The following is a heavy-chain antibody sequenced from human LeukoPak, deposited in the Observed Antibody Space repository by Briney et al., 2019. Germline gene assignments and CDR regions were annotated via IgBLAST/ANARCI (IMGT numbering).Heavy chain of an antibody. D-gene: IGHD3-3*01. Sequence: SETLSLTCTVSGGSISSSSYYWGWIRQPPGKGLEWIGSIYYSGSTYYNPSLKSRVTISVDTSKNQFSLKLSSVTAADTAVYYCARSTIFGVVIIGRPDWFDPWGQGTLVTVSS. CDR2: IYYSGST. V-gene: IGHV4-39*01. CDR1: GGSISSSSYY. CDR3: ARSTIFGVVIIGRPDWFDP. J-gene: IGHJ5*02.